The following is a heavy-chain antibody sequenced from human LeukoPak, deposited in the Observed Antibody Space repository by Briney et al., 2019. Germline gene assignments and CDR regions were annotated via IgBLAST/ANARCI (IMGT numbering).Heavy chain of an antibody. D-gene: IGHD1-14*01. CDR1: GSTFTCYY. CDR2: INPNSGGT. Sequence: ASVKVSCTASGSTFTCYYMHWVRQAPGQGLEWMGWINPNSGGTNYAQKFQGRVTMTRDTSISTASMELSRLRSDDTAVYYCARERYGFDPWGEGTLVTDSS. V-gene: IGHV1-2*02. CDR3: ARERYGFDP. J-gene: IGHJ5*02.